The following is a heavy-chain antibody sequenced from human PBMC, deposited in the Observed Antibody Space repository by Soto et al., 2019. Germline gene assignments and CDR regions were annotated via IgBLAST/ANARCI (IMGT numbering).Heavy chain of an antibody. Sequence: QVQLVESGGGLVKPGGSLRLCWAASGFTFSDYYMSWIRQAPGKGLEWVSYISSSGRTIYYADSVKGRFTIPRDNAKNSLYMQMNSRRAEDTAVYYCARGVGWWNAYDYWGQGTLVTVSS. V-gene: IGHV3-11*01. J-gene: IGHJ4*02. CDR3: ARGVGWWNAYDY. D-gene: IGHD1-1*01. CDR1: GFTFSDYY. CDR2: ISSSGRTI.